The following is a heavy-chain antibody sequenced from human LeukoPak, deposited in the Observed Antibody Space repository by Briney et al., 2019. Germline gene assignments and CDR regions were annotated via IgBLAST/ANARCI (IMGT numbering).Heavy chain of an antibody. CDR1: VFTFSTYE. J-gene: IGHJ6*03. Sequence: GGSLRLSCAASVFTFSTYEINWVRQAPGKGLEWVSAISGSGGSTYYADSVKGRFTISRDNSKNTLYLQMNSLRAEDTAVYYCAKDRSPGSGSYYYYYYYMDVWGKGTTVTISS. CDR3: AKDRSPGSGSYYYYYYYMDV. CDR2: ISGSGGST. V-gene: IGHV3-23*01. D-gene: IGHD3-10*01.